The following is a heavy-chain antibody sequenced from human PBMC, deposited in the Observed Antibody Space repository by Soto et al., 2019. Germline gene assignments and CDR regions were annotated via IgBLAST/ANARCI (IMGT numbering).Heavy chain of an antibody. CDR3: ARRSYGHDNWFDP. Sequence: ASVKVSCKASGYTFTGYYIHWVRQAPGQGLEWMGWINPNNGDTDYAQKFQGLVIMTRDTSVSTAYMEVSRLRSDDTAVYYCARRSYGHDNWFDPWGQGTLVTVSS. J-gene: IGHJ5*02. V-gene: IGHV1-2*04. CDR1: GYTFTGYY. D-gene: IGHD5-18*01. CDR2: INPNNGDT.